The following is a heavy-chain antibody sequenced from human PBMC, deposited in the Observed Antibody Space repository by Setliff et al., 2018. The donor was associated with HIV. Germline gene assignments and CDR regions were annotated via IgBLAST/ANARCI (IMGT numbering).Heavy chain of an antibody. CDR2: IYYSGST. J-gene: IGHJ5*02. D-gene: IGHD6-19*01. Sequence: PSETQSLTCTVSGGSISSSSYYWGWIRQPPGKGLEWIGSIYYSGSTYYNPSLKSRVTISVDTSKNQFSLKLSSVTAADTAVYYCARLRREEQWLVRGWFDPWGQGTLVTVSS. CDR1: GGSISSSSYY. CDR3: ARLRREEQWLVRGWFDP. V-gene: IGHV4-39*01.